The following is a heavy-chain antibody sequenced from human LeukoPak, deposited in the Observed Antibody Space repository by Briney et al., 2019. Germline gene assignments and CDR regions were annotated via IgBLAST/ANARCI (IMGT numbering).Heavy chain of an antibody. CDR2: IYYSGST. V-gene: IGHV4-39*07. D-gene: IGHD3-10*01. CDR1: GGSISSSSYY. J-gene: IGHJ3*02. CDR3: AGQYYYGSGKFDAFDI. Sequence: PSETLSLTCTVSGGSISSSSYYWGWIRQPPGKGLEWIGSIYYSGSTYYNPSLKSRVTISVDTSKNQFSLKLSSVTAADTAVYYCAGQYYYGSGKFDAFDIWGQGTMVTVSS.